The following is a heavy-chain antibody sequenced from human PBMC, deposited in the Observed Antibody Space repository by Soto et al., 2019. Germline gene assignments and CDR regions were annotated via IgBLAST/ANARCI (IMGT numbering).Heavy chain of an antibody. D-gene: IGHD6-13*01. J-gene: IGHJ4*02. V-gene: IGHV3-23*01. CDR2: ISGSGGST. CDR3: AKEGWSSSWFD. CDR1: GFTFSSYA. Sequence: GGPLRLSCTASGFTFSSYAMSWVRQAPGKGLEWVSAISGSGGSTYYADSVKGRFTISRDNSKNTLYLQMNSLRAEDTAVYYCAKEGWSSSWFDWGQGTLVTVSS.